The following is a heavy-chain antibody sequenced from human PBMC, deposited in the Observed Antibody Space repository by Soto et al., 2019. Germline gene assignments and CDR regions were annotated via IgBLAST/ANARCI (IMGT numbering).Heavy chain of an antibody. Sequence: SETLSLTCTVSGGSISSSSYYWGWIRQPPGKGMEWIGSINYSGMTYYNPSLKSRVTIPVDTSKNQFSLRLRSVTASETAVYYCARVDIAVVPSTTFDLWSQGTLVTV. CDR3: ARVDIAVVPSTTFDL. J-gene: IGHJ4*02. D-gene: IGHD2-2*01. CDR1: GGSISSSSYY. V-gene: IGHV4-39*01. CDR2: INYSGMT.